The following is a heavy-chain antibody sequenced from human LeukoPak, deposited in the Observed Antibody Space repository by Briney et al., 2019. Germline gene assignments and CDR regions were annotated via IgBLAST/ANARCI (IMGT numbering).Heavy chain of an antibody. Sequence: GGSLRLSCAASGFTFSDYYMSRIRQAPGKGLEWVSYISSSGSTIYYADSVKGRFTISRDNAKNSLYLQMNSLRAEDTAVYYCARSNYYDSSGPDYWGQGTLVTVSS. CDR3: ARSNYYDSSGPDY. CDR1: GFTFSDYY. CDR2: ISSSGSTI. D-gene: IGHD3-22*01. V-gene: IGHV3-11*04. J-gene: IGHJ4*02.